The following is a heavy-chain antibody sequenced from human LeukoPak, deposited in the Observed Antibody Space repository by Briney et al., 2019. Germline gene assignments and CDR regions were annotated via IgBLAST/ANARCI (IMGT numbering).Heavy chain of an antibody. CDR2: IYTSGST. D-gene: IGHD2-2*01. CDR1: GGSISSYY. V-gene: IGHV4-4*07. J-gene: IGHJ3*02. CDR3: ASRTFYCSSTSCYDAFDI. Sequence: ASETLSLTCTVSGGSISSYYWSWIRQPAGKGLEWIGHIYTSGSTNYNPSLKSRVTISVDKSKNQFSLKLSSVTAADTAVYYCASRTFYCSSTSCYDAFDIWGQGTMVTVSS.